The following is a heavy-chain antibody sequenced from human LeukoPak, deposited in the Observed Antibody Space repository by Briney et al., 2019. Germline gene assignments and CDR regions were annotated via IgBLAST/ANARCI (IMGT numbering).Heavy chain of an antibody. CDR1: GFTFTNYE. J-gene: IGHJ4*02. V-gene: IGHV3-48*03. D-gene: IGHD2-2*01. CDR2: ITTSGRTI. CDR3: ARGSTSWYYFDY. Sequence: GGSLRLSCAASGFTFTNYEMNWVRQAPGKGLEWVSYITTSGRTIYYADSVKGRFTISRDNAKNSVFLQMNSLRAEDTAVYYCARGSTSWYYFDYWGQGTLATVSS.